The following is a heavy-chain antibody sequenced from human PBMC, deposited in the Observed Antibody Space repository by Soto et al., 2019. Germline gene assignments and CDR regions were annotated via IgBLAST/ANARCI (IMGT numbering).Heavy chain of an antibody. V-gene: IGHV4-61*01. D-gene: IGHD2-21*02. CDR2: IYYSGST. J-gene: IGHJ4*02. CDR1: GGSVSSGSYY. CDR3: ARDCGGDLDY. Sequence: QVQLQESGPGLVKPSETLSLTCTVSGGSVSSGSYYWSWIRQLPGKGLEWIGYIYYSGSTNYNPSLKSRVTISVDTSKNQFSLKLSSVTAADTAVYYCARDCGGDLDYWGQGTLVTVSS.